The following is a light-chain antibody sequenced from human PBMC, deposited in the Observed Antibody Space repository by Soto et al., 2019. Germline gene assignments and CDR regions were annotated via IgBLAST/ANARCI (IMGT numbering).Light chain of an antibody. CDR3: MQSQQSPPT. Sequence: DIVMTQSPLSLPVTPGEPASISCSSSQSLLQSNGYNYLDWYLQKPGQSPQLLIYFGSYRASGGPDRFSGSGLGTDFTLKIRRVEAEDVGGYYCMQSQQSPPTFGQGTKVEI. V-gene: IGKV2-28*01. CDR2: FGS. J-gene: IGKJ1*01. CDR1: QSLLQSNGYNY.